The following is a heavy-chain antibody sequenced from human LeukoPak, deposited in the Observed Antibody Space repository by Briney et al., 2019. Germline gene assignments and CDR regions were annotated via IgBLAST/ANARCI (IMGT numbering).Heavy chain of an antibody. CDR2: IYYSGST. J-gene: IGHJ4*02. CDR3: ATGLDSSSWYNAGY. V-gene: IGHV4-39*01. D-gene: IGHD6-13*01. CDR1: GGSISSSSYY. Sequence: SETLSLTCTVSGGSISSSSYYWGWIRQPPGKGLEWMGSIYYSGSTYYNPSLKSRVTISVDTSENQFSLKLSSVTAADTAVYYCATGLDSSSWYNAGYWGQGTLVTVSS.